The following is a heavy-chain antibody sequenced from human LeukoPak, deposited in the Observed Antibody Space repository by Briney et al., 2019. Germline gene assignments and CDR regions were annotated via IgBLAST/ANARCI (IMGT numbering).Heavy chain of an antibody. CDR3: ARIAYDFWSGFLAPVGPFDP. V-gene: IGHV4-39*01. Sequence: SETLSLTCTVSGGSISSSSYYWGWIRQPPGKGLEWIGSIYYSGSTYYNPSLKSRVTISVDTSKNQFSLKLSSVTAADTAAYYCARIAYDFWSGFLAPVGPFDPWGQGTLVTVSS. CDR1: GGSISSSSYY. D-gene: IGHD3-3*01. J-gene: IGHJ5*02. CDR2: IYYSGST.